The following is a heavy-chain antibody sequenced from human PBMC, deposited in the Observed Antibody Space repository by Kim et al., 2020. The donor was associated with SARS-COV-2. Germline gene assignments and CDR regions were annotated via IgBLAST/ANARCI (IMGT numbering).Heavy chain of an antibody. CDR1: GFTFSSYS. J-gene: IGHJ4*02. CDR3: ARPGLRYFDGHKLYFDY. Sequence: GGSLRLSCAASGFTFSSYSMNWVRQAPGKGLEWVSYISSSSSTIYYADSVKGRFTISRDNAKNSLYLQMNSLRDEDTAVYYCARPGLRYFDGHKLYFDYWGQGTLVTVSS. V-gene: IGHV3-48*02. CDR2: ISSSSSTI. D-gene: IGHD3-9*01.